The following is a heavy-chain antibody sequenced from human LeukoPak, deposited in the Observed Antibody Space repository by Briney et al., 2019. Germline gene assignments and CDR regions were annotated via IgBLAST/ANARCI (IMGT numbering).Heavy chain of an antibody. Sequence: SGGYLRLSCAASGFIFSNYGMHWVRQAPGKGLEWVAFIRYDESNKFYADSVKGRFTISRDNSKNILLLQMNSLRAEDTAVYYCATMEGLESVDWFDPWGQGTLVTVSS. J-gene: IGHJ5*02. CDR1: GFIFSNYG. CDR2: IRYDESNK. D-gene: IGHD6-19*01. CDR3: ATMEGLESVDWFDP. V-gene: IGHV3-30*02.